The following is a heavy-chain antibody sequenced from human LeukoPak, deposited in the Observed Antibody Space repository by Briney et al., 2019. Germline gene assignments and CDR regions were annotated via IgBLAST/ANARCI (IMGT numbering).Heavy chain of an antibody. Sequence: ASVKVSCKASGYTFTSYAMHWVRQAPGQRLEWMGWIDAGNGNTKYSQKFQGRVTITRDTSASTAYMELSSLRSEDTAVYYCARGGQLVRAFDIWGQGTMVTVSS. J-gene: IGHJ3*02. CDR2: IDAGNGNT. V-gene: IGHV1-3*01. D-gene: IGHD6-6*01. CDR1: GYTFTSYA. CDR3: ARGGQLVRAFDI.